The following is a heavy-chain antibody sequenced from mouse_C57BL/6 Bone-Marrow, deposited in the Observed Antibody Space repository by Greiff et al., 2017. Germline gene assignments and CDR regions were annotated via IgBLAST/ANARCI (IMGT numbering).Heavy chain of an antibody. V-gene: IGHV1-66*01. J-gene: IGHJ2*01. D-gene: IGHD4-1*01. CDR3: ASANWNY. Sequence: QVQLQQSGPELVKPGASVKISCKASGYSFTSYYIHWVKQRPGQGLEWIGWIYPGSGNTKYTEKFKGKATLTADTSSSTAYMQVSSLTSEDSAVYDCASANWNYWGQGTTLTVSS. CDR2: IYPGSGNT. CDR1: GYSFTSYY.